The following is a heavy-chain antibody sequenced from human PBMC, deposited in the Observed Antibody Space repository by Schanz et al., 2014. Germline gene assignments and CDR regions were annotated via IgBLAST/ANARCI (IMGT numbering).Heavy chain of an antibody. D-gene: IGHD2-21*02. V-gene: IGHV3-23*04. CDR1: RFTISRNP. J-gene: IGHJ6*03. CDR2: ISGSGGST. CDR3: ARPSDSSWYMDV. Sequence: EVQLVESGGGVVRPGRSLRLSCTGSRFTISRNPIHWVRQAPGKGLERVSAISGSGGSTYYADSVKGRFTISRDNAKNSLYLQMNSLRAEDTAVYYCARPSDSSWYMDVWGKGTTVTVSS.